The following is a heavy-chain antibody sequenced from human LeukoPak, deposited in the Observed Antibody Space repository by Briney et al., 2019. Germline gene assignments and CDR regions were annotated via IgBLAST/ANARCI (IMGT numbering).Heavy chain of an antibody. CDR3: ARLKYGSPQH. Sequence: QSGGSLRLSCAASGFTFSSYWMSWVRQAPGKGLEWVANIKQDGSEKYYVDSVKGRFTISRDNTMNSLYLQMSSLRAEDTAVYYCARLKYGSPQHWGQGTLVTVSS. V-gene: IGHV3-7*01. CDR2: IKQDGSEK. D-gene: IGHD1-26*01. J-gene: IGHJ1*01. CDR1: GFTFSSYW.